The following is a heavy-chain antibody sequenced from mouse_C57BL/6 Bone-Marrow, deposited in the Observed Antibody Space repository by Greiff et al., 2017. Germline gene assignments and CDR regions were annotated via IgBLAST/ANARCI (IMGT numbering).Heavy chain of an antibody. V-gene: IGHV14-4*01. CDR3: TGGGAMDC. CDR1: GFNIKDDY. CDR2: IDPENGDT. Sequence: VQLQQSGAELVRPGASVKLSCTASGFNIKDDYMHWVKQRPEQGLEWIGWIDPENGDTEYASKFQGKATITADTSSNTAYLQLSSLTSEDTAVYYCTGGGAMDCWGQGTSVTVSS. J-gene: IGHJ4*01.